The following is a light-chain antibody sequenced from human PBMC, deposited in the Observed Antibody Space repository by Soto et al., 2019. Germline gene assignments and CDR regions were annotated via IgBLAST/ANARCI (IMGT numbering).Light chain of an antibody. CDR1: QSISSY. J-gene: IGKJ1*01. CDR2: AAS. CDR3: QQSYSTPRT. V-gene: IGKV1-39*01. Sequence: DIQMTQYPSSLSASVGDRVTITCRASQSISSYLNWYQQKPGKAPKLLIYAASSLQSGVPSRFSGSGSGTDFALTISSLQHEDFETYYCQQSYSTPRTLGQGTKVDIK.